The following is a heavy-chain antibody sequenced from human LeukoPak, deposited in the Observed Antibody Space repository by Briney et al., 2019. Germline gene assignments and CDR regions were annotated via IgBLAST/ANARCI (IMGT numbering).Heavy chain of an antibody. CDR1: GFAFDAVG. J-gene: IGHJ4*02. D-gene: IGHD2-8*01. CDR2: ISSDGSKE. Sequence: GGSLRLSCAASGFAFDAVGIHWVRQAPGKGLEWLAVISSDGSKEYYGDSVKGRFTISRDNSKNMLYLQMNSLRAEDSGVYYCAKSGGYCTDGICYHFDYWGQGTLVTVSS. V-gene: IGHV3-30*18. CDR3: AKSGGYCTDGICYHFDY.